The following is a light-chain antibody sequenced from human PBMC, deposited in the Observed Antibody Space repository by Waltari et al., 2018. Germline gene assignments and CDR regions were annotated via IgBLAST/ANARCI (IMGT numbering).Light chain of an antibody. CDR3: QQYNNWPLT. J-gene: IGKJ4*01. CDR1: QSVRSD. CDR2: GAS. Sequence: EIVVTQSPATLSASLGERATLSCRASQSVRSDFAWYRQKPGQAPRLLIYGASTRATGVSARFSGSGSGTEFTLTITSLQSEDSAVYFCQQYNNWPLTFGGGTKVEIK. V-gene: IGKV3-15*01.